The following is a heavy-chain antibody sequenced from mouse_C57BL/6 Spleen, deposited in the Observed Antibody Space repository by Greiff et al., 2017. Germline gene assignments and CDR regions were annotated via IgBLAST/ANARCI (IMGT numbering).Heavy chain of an antibody. CDR1: GYTFTDYY. V-gene: IGHV1-26*01. CDR3: ARKDGYYGGYYDAMGY. CDR2: INPNSGCT. D-gene: IGHD2-3*01. J-gene: IGHJ4*01. Sequence: EVKLQQSGPDLVKPGASVKLSCKASGYTFTDYYMNWVQQSHGKSLEWIGNINPNSGCTSYPQKFKGKVTFTGDKSCSTAYMELRRLTSEDSAFYYSARKDGYYGGYYDAMGYWGQGTSVTVSS.